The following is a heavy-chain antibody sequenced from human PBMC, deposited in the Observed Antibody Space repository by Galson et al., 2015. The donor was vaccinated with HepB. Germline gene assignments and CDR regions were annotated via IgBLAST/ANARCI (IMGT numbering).Heavy chain of an antibody. CDR1: GFTFTNYA. CDR2: VGAGGDTT. CDR3: AKPFYSSGCSNFDH. D-gene: IGHD6-19*01. J-gene: IGHJ4*02. Sequence: SLRLSCAASGFTFTNYAVSWVRQAPGKGLEWVSFVGAGGDTTYYADSVKGRFTISRDNSKNTVYLQMTSLRVEDTALYYCAKPFYSSGCSNFDHWGQGTLVTVPS. V-gene: IGHV3-23*01.